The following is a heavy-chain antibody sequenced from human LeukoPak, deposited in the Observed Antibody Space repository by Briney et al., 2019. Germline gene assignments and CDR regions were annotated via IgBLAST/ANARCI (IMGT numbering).Heavy chain of an antibody. CDR2: IYYSGST. CDR3: ARVGDRFLEWSLDY. CDR1: GGSISSYY. J-gene: IGHJ4*02. Sequence: SETLSLTCTVSGGSISSYYWSWIRQPPGKGLEWIGYIYYSGSTNYNPSLKSRVTISVDTSKNQFSLKLSSVTAADTAVYYCARVGDRFLEWSLDYWGQGTLVTVSS. D-gene: IGHD3-3*01. V-gene: IGHV4-59*01.